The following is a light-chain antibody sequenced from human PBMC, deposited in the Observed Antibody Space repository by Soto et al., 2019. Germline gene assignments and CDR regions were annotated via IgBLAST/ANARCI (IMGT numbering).Light chain of an antibody. CDR1: QDISNY. J-gene: IGKJ4*01. Sequence: DIQMTQSPSSLSASVGDRVTITCQASQDISNYLNWYQQKPGKAPKLLIYDASNLETGVPSRFSGSGSGTDFTFTISSLQPEDIATYYCQQYDNLLLNFGAAPKVDIK. CDR2: DAS. CDR3: QQYDNLLLN. V-gene: IGKV1-33*01.